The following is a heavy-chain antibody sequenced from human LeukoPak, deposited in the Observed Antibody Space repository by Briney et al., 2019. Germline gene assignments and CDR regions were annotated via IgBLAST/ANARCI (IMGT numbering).Heavy chain of an antibody. CDR1: GGSISSGGYS. D-gene: IGHD3-9*01. CDR2: IYHSGGT. V-gene: IGHV4-30-2*01. J-gene: IGHJ4*02. Sequence: SQTLSLTCAVSGGSISSGGYSWSWIRQPPGKGLEWIGYIYHSGGTYYNPSLKSRVTISVDRSKNQFSLKLSSVTAADTAMYYCARAISIDYDILTGYQGYYFDYWGQGTLVTVSS. CDR3: ARAISIDYDILTGYQGYYFDY.